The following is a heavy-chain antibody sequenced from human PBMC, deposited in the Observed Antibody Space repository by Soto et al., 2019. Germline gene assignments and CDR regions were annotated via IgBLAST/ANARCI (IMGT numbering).Heavy chain of an antibody. Sequence: TSETLSLTYIVSGGSITSGGFYWSWVRKHPEKGLEWIAYIFHSGSTDYNPSLKSRIIISADTSKNQFSLKLTSVTAADTAVYYCVRGGIAGNWFDPWGQGTLVTVSS. D-gene: IGHD6-13*01. CDR2: IFHSGST. CDR3: VRGGIAGNWFDP. V-gene: IGHV4-31*03. CDR1: GGSITSGGFY. J-gene: IGHJ5*02.